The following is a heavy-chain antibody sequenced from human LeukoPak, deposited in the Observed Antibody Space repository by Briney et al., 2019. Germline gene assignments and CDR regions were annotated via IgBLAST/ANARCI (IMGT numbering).Heavy chain of an antibody. Sequence: KASETLSLTCTVSGGSISSGGYYWSWIRQHPGKGLEWIGYIYYSGSTYYNPSLKSRVTISVDTSKNQFSLKLSSVTAADTAVYYCATRTEYDILTGAFDYWGQGTLVTVSS. CDR1: GGSISSGGYY. CDR2: IYYSGST. J-gene: IGHJ4*02. V-gene: IGHV4-31*03. D-gene: IGHD3-9*01. CDR3: ATRTEYDILTGAFDY.